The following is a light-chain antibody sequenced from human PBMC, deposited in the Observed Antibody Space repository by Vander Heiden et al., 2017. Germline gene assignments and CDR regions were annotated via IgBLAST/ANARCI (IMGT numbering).Light chain of an antibody. CDR1: SSDVGGYNY. Sequence: QSALTQPASVSGSPGQSITISCTGTSSDVGGYNYVSWYQQHPAKAPNLMIYDVSKRPSGVSNRFSGSKSGNTASLTISARQAEDEADYYCSTYTSSSTYVFGTGTKVTVL. V-gene: IGLV2-14*03. J-gene: IGLJ1*01. CDR2: DVS. CDR3: STYTSSSTYV.